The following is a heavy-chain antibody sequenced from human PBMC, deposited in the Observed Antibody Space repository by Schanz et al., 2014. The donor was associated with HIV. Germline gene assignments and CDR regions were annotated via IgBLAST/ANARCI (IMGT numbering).Heavy chain of an antibody. Sequence: EVQLLESGGGLVQPGGSLRLACAASGFTFSDYWMTWVRQAPGKGLEWVSYISGSGNTIYYADSVKGRFTISRDNAKNSLSLQMNSLRAEDTAVYYCARPDYDFWVDVWGQGTTVIVSS. CDR2: ISGSGNTI. D-gene: IGHD3-3*01. V-gene: IGHV3-48*04. CDR3: ARPDYDFWVDV. CDR1: GFTFSDYW. J-gene: IGHJ6*02.